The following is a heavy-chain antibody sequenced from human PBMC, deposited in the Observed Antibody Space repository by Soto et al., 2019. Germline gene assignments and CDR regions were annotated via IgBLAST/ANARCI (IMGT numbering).Heavy chain of an antibody. CDR2: ISAGNGNT. CDR3: ARAPRGYYDSSGPRAGYFQH. CDR1: GYTFTSYA. Sequence: ASVKVSCKASGYTFTSYAMHWLRQAPGQRLEWMGWISAGNGNTKYAQKFQGRVTITTDTSTGTAYMELRSLRSDDTAVYYCARAPRGYYDSSGPRAGYFQHWGQGTLVTVSS. D-gene: IGHD3-22*01. V-gene: IGHV1-3*01. J-gene: IGHJ1*01.